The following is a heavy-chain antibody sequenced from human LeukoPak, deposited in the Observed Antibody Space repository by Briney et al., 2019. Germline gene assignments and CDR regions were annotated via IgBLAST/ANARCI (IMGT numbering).Heavy chain of an antibody. J-gene: IGHJ4*02. Sequence: GGSLRLSCAASGFTFSSYWMHWVRQAPGKGLVWVSRINSDGSSTSYADSVKGRFSISRDNAKNTLYLQMNSLRADDTAVYYCARPLGPRNTVTTPAPFDYWGQGTLVTVSS. V-gene: IGHV3-74*01. CDR2: INSDGSST. D-gene: IGHD4-17*01. CDR3: ARPLGPRNTVTTPAPFDY. CDR1: GFTFSSYW.